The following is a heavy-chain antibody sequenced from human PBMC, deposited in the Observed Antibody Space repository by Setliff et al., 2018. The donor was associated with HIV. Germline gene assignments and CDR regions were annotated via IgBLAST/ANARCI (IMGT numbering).Heavy chain of an antibody. Sequence: LTCTVSGGSITGHYWSWIRQPPGKGLEWIGYIHYSGSSNYNPSLKSRVRISLDTARKQVSLTLNSVTAADTAVYSCARGLSIFGVATPGFYSFMDVWGKGTTVTVS. CDR1: GGSITGHY. J-gene: IGHJ6*03. V-gene: IGHV4-59*11. D-gene: IGHD3-3*01. CDR3: ARGLSIFGVATPGFYSFMDV. CDR2: IHYSGSS.